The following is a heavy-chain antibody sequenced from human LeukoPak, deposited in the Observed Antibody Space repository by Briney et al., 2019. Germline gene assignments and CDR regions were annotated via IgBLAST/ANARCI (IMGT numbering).Heavy chain of an antibody. Sequence: SETLSLTCTVSGGSMDKYYLTWIRQPPGKGLEGIGNIYYIGGTNYNPSLKSRVSMSVDTSKSHFSLSLASLTAADTAVYYCARRVGSRSLDVWGLGTMVTVSS. D-gene: IGHD2-15*01. CDR2: IYYIGGT. CDR3: ARRVGSRSLDV. V-gene: IGHV4-59*08. CDR1: GGSMDKYY. J-gene: IGHJ3*01.